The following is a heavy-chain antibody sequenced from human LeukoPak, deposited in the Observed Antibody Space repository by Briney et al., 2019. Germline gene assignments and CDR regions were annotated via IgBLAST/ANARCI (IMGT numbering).Heavy chain of an antibody. Sequence: SETLSLTCSVSGGSISSSAYYWGWIRQPPGQGLEWIGSIYYSGNTYYNPSLKSPVTISIDTSKNQFSLKLSSVTAADTAVYYCARRTCGSDCYSVDYWGQGNMVTVSS. V-gene: IGHV4-39*07. CDR2: IYYSGNT. D-gene: IGHD2-21*02. J-gene: IGHJ4*02. CDR3: ARRTCGSDCYSVDY. CDR1: GGSISSSAYY.